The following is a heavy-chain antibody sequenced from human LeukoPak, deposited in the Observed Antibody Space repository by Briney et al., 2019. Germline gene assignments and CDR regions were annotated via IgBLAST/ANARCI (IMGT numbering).Heavy chain of an antibody. J-gene: IGHJ6*02. Sequence: PGGSLRLSCAASGFTFRNYVIHWVRQAPGKGLEWVAVTSSDLNVKLYADSVKGRFTISRDNSKMTLTLQMNSLRAEDTAVYYCAKRLKRNYYYHYAMDVWGQGTTVTVSS. V-gene: IGHV3-30*18. CDR1: GFTFRNYV. D-gene: IGHD3-22*01. CDR3: AKRLKRNYYYHYAMDV. CDR2: TSSDLNVK.